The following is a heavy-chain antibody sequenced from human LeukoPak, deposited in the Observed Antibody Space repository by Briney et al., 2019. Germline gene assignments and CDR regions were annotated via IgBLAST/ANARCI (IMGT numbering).Heavy chain of an antibody. D-gene: IGHD2/OR15-2a*01. J-gene: IGHJ4*02. CDR2: ISTYNGNT. CDR1: GYTFTNYG. Sequence: ASVKVSCKASGYTFTNYGISWVRQAPGQGLEWMGWISTYNGNTNYAQKLQGRVTMTTDTSTSTAYMDLRSLRSADTAVYYCARDDRIRLPFDYWGQGTLVTVSS. CDR3: ARDDRIRLPFDY. V-gene: IGHV1-18*01.